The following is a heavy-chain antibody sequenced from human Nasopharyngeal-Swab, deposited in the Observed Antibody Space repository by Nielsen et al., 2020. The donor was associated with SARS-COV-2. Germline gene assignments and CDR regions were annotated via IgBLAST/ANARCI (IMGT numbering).Heavy chain of an antibody. CDR1: GATFRNYA. Sequence: SVKVSCKASGATFRNYAISWVRQAPGQRLEWMGGFIPLFGSPNYAQRFPGRLTITADESTSTAYMELSSLRSEDTAVYYCARGNNWSAIGGHFDYWGQGTLVAVSS. V-gene: IGHV1-69*13. CDR3: ARGNNWSAIGGHFDY. J-gene: IGHJ4*02. CDR2: FIPLFGSP. D-gene: IGHD1-1*01.